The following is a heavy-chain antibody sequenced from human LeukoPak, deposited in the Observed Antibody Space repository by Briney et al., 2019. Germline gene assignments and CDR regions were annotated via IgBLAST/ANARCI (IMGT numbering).Heavy chain of an antibody. Sequence: GGSLRLSCAASGFTFSSYAMSWVRQAPGKGLEWVSAISGSGGSTYYAGSVKGRFTISRDNSKNTLYLQMNSLRAEDTAVYYCAKQRGYCSGGSCYSYGFDPWGQGTLVTVSS. CDR3: AKQRGYCSGGSCYSYGFDP. D-gene: IGHD2-15*01. CDR2: ISGSGGST. CDR1: GFTFSSYA. V-gene: IGHV3-23*01. J-gene: IGHJ5*02.